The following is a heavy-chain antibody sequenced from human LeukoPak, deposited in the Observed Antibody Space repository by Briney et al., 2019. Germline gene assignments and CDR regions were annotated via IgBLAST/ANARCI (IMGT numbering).Heavy chain of an antibody. CDR2: IKQDGSEK. V-gene: IGHV3-7*01. CDR3: ARDGNYCSSTSCYAVDC. J-gene: IGHJ4*02. CDR1: GFTFSSYW. Sequence: PGGSLRLSCAASGFTFSSYWMSWVRQAPGKGLEWVANIKQDGSEKDYVDSVKGRFTISRDNAKNSLYLQMNSLRAEDTAVYYCARDGNYCSSTSCYAVDCWGQGTLVTVSS. D-gene: IGHD2-2*01.